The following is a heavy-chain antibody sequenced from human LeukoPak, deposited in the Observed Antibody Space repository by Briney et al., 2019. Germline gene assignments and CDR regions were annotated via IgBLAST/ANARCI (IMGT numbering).Heavy chain of an antibody. Sequence: ASVKVSCKASGYIFTDYYMHWVRQAPGQELGWMGRINPNSGGTNYAQKFQGRVTMTTDTSTSTAYMELRSLRSDDTAVYYCARDLGELEWSYYFDYWGQGTLVTVSS. J-gene: IGHJ4*02. CDR1: GYIFTDYY. CDR2: INPNSGGT. V-gene: IGHV1/OR15-1*04. CDR3: ARDLGELEWSYYFDY. D-gene: IGHD1-1*01.